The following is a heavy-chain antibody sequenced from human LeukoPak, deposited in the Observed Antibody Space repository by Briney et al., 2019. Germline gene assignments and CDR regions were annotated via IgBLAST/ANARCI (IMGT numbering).Heavy chain of an antibody. V-gene: IGHV3-23*01. D-gene: IGHD3-3*01. Sequence: QPGASLRLSCAASGFTFSSYAMSWVRQAPGKGLEWVSAISGSGGSTYYADSVKGRFTISRDNSKNTLYLQMNSLRAEDTAVYYCAKELIFGVVIIPNNWFDPWGQGTLVTVSS. CDR2: ISGSGGST. J-gene: IGHJ5*02. CDR1: GFTFSSYA. CDR3: AKELIFGVVIIPNNWFDP.